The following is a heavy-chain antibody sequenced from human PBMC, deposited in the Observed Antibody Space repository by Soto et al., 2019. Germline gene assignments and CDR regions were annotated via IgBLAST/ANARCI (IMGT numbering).Heavy chain of an antibody. CDR1: GGSINNGDYY. J-gene: IGHJ6*02. Sequence: ASETLSLTCTVSGGSINNGDYYWSWIRQPPEKGLEWIGYIYYSGSTYYNQSLKSRVTISVDTSKKQFSLRLNSVTAADTAVYYCARPLYGSGLYAGMDVWGQGTTVTVSS. V-gene: IGHV4-30-4*01. D-gene: IGHD3-10*01. CDR3: ARPLYGSGLYAGMDV. CDR2: IYYSGST.